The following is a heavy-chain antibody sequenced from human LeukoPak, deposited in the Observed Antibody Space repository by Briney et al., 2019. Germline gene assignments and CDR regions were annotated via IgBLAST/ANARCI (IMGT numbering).Heavy chain of an antibody. CDR1: GGSISSGGYY. CDR3: ARASYVWGTPSGGMDV. Sequence: SETLSLTCTVSGGSISSGGYYWSWIRQPPGKGLEWIGYIYHSGSTYYNPSLKSRVTISVDTSKNQFSLKVSSVTAADTAVYYCARASYVWGTPSGGMDVWGQGTTVTVSS. D-gene: IGHD3-16*01. CDR2: IYHSGST. J-gene: IGHJ6*02. V-gene: IGHV4-30-2*01.